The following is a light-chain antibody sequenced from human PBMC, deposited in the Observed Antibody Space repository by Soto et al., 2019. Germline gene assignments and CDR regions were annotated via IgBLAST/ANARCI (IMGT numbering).Light chain of an antibody. CDR2: GAS. J-gene: IGKJ2*01. CDR3: QQYVNSLYT. CDR1: QSISSSY. Sequence: EIVVTQSPGTLSLSPGERATLSCRASQSISSSYLAWYQQKPGQAPRLLIYGASNRATGIPDRFSGSGSGTDFTLTISRLEPEDFSVYYCQQYVNSLYTFGQRTKVEIK. V-gene: IGKV3-20*01.